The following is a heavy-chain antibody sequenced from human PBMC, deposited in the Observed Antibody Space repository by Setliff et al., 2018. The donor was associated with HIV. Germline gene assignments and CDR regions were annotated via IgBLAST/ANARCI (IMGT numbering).Heavy chain of an antibody. CDR2: IFPGGAT. Sequence: SETLSLTCSVSGVSISSYYWSWIRHSPGKGLEWIGIIFPGGATNYNPSLTSRVTISVDTSKNHLFLKLTSVTTADTAVYFCAKSSPSIGYITDYWGPGVLVTVSS. J-gene: IGHJ4*02. D-gene: IGHD5-12*01. V-gene: IGHV4-4*09. CDR1: GVSISSYY. CDR3: AKSSPSIGYITDY.